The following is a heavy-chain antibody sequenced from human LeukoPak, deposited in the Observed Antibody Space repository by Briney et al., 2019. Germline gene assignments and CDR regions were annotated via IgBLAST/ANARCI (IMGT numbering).Heavy chain of an antibody. D-gene: IGHD5-24*01. J-gene: IGHJ4*02. CDR2: ISGSGGTT. V-gene: IGHV3-23*01. Sequence: PGGSLRLSCAASGFTSSNSAMRWVRQAPGKGLEWVSGISGSGGTTGYAASVKGRFTISRDNSKNTLYLQMNSLRAEDTAVYYCAKGGWQQFYFDYWGQGTLVTVSS. CDR3: AKGGWQQFYFDY. CDR1: GFTSSNSA.